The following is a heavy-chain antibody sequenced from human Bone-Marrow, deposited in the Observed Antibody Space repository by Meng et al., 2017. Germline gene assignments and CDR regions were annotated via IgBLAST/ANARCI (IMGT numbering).Heavy chain of an antibody. CDR1: VGSFSSGGYY. V-gene: IGHV4-31*01. Sequence: QVQLQESGPGLGKPSTTRSLTCTVSVGSFSSGGYYWSWIRQQPGKGLEWIGYIYYSGSTYYNPSLKSLVTISVDTSKNQFSLKLSSVTAADTAVYYCARVGYSGSRVTSYYFDYWGQGTLVTVSS. CDR3: ARVGYSGSRVTSYYFDY. D-gene: IGHD1-26*01. CDR2: IYYSGST. J-gene: IGHJ4*02.